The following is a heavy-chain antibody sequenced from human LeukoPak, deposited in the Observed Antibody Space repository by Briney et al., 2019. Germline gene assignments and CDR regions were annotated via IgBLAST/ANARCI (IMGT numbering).Heavy chain of an antibody. D-gene: IGHD2/OR15-2a*01. CDR3: ARHSTIQASRSGMDV. V-gene: IGHV4-34*01. CDR1: GGSFSGYY. CDR2: INHSGST. J-gene: IGHJ6*02. Sequence: PSETLSLTCAVYGGSFSGYYWSWIRQPPGKGLEWIGEINHSGSTNYNPSLKSRVTISVDTSKNQFSLKLSSVTAADTAVYYCARHSTIQASRSGMDVWGQGTTVTVSS.